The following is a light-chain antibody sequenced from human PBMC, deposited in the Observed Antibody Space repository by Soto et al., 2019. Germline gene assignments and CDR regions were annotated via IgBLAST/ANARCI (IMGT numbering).Light chain of an antibody. V-gene: IGLV2-14*01. CDR3: SSYTTSNTRQIV. CDR2: DVS. J-gene: IGLJ1*01. CDR1: SSDVGGYNY. Sequence: QSVLTQPASVSGSPGQSITISCTGTSSDVGGYNYVSWYQQHPGKAPKFMIYDVSNRPSGVSNRFSGSKSGNTAPLTISGAQAEDQGDYYCSSYTTSNTRQIVFGTGTKLTVL.